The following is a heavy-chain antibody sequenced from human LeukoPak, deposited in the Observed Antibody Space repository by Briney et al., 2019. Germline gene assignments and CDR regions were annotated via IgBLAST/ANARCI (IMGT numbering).Heavy chain of an antibody. D-gene: IGHD3/OR15-3a*01. CDR2: INHSGST. CDR3: ARRGRWTQNWFDP. V-gene: IGHV4-34*01. Sequence: PSETLSLTCTVSGGSISSYYWSWIRQPPGKGLEWIGEINHSGSTNYNPSLKSRVTISVDTSKSQFSLKLSSVTAADTAVYYCARRGRWTQNWFDPWGQGTLVTVSS. J-gene: IGHJ5*02. CDR1: GGSISSYY.